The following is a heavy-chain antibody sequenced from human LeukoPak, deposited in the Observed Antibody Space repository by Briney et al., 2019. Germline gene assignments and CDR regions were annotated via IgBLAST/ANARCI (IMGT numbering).Heavy chain of an antibody. CDR3: ARGASYYYGSGSYFYDY. CDR1: GYTFTSYD. J-gene: IGHJ4*02. Sequence: ASVKVSCKASGYTFTSYDINWVRQATGQGLEWMGWMNPNSGNTGYAQKFQGRATMTRNTSISTAYMELSSLRSEDTAVYYCARGASYYYGSGSYFYDYWGQGTLVTVSS. V-gene: IGHV1-8*01. CDR2: MNPNSGNT. D-gene: IGHD3-10*01.